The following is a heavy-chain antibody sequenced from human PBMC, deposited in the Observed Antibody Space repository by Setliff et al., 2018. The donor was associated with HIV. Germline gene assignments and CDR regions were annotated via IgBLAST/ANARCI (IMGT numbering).Heavy chain of an antibody. CDR2: IHYTGSN. CDR3: ARGGNSRAAWFDS. Sequence: SETLSLTCTVSGGSITSGGHYWSWIRHLPGKGLEWIGYIHYTGSNFYNPSLTDRLTLSVDTSDNQFSLKLTSVTAADTAVYYCARGGNSRAAWFDSWGQGTLVTVSS. D-gene: IGHD5-12*01. CDR1: GGSITSGGHY. V-gene: IGHV4-31*03. J-gene: IGHJ5*01.